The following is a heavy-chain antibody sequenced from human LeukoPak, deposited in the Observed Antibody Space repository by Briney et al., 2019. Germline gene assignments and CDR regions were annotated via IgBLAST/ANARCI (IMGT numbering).Heavy chain of an antibody. J-gene: IGHJ3*02. CDR1: GGSISSYY. V-gene: IGHV4-59*01. Sequence: PSETLSLTCAVSGGSISSYYWNWIRQPPGEGLEWIGYFHYSGSTNYNPSLKSRVTISIDTSNNQFSLKLSSVTAADTAVYYCARVGQGSFDIWGQGTMVTVSS. D-gene: IGHD1-26*01. CDR3: ARVGQGSFDI. CDR2: FHYSGST.